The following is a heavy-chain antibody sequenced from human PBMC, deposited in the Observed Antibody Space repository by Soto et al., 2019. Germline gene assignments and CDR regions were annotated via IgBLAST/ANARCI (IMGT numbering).Heavy chain of an antibody. Sequence: GGSLRLSCAASGFTFISYGMHWVLQAPCKGLEWVAVIWYDGSNKYYADSVKGRFTVSRDNSKNTLYLQMNSLRAEDTAVYYCARSLGWRDGFDIWGQGTMVTVSS. CDR2: IWYDGSNK. CDR3: ARSLGWRDGFDI. V-gene: IGHV3-33*01. D-gene: IGHD6-19*01. J-gene: IGHJ3*02. CDR1: GFTFISYG.